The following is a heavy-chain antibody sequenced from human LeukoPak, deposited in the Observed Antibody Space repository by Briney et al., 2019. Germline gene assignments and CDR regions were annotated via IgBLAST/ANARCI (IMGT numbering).Heavy chain of an antibody. Sequence: GGSLRLSCAASGFTVSSNYMNWVRQAPGKGLEWASVIYSGGRTYHADSVKGRFIISRDNSKNMVYLQMNSLRAEDTALYYCARGDRAASGYDSWGQGALVSVSS. CDR1: GFTVSSNY. CDR3: ARGDRAASGYDS. D-gene: IGHD3-22*01. CDR2: IYSGGRT. V-gene: IGHV3-66*01. J-gene: IGHJ4*02.